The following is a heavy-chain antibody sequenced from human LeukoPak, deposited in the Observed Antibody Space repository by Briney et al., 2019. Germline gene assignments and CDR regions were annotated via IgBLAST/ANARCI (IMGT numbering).Heavy chain of an antibody. D-gene: IGHD3-22*01. V-gene: IGHV3-23*01. Sequence: TGGSLRLSCAASGFTFSIHWMSWVRQAPGKGLEWVSAISGSGGSTYYADSVKGRFTISRDNSKNTLYLQMNSLRAEDTAVYYCAKDLFYYDSSGYGLFDYWGQGTLVTVSS. CDR3: AKDLFYYDSSGYGLFDY. J-gene: IGHJ4*02. CDR2: ISGSGGST. CDR1: GFTFSIHW.